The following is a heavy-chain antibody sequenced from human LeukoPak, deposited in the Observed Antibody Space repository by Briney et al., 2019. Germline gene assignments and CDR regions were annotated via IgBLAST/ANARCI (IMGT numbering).Heavy chain of an antibody. J-gene: IGHJ4*02. CDR2: VYYSGST. Sequence: SETLTLICIVSGGSISSSTDYWGWIRQPPGKGLEWIGNVYYSGSTYYNPSLKSRVTISVDTSKNQFSLKLHSVTAADTAVYYCANSLLVWRVFDQWGQGALVTVSS. D-gene: IGHD3-10*01. CDR3: ANSLLVWRVFDQ. CDR1: GGSISSSTDY. V-gene: IGHV4-39*01.